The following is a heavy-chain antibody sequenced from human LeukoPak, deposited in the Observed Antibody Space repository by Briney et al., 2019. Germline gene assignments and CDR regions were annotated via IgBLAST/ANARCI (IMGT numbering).Heavy chain of an antibody. CDR2: IRYDGSNK. CDR3: AKAGGYSSGWYGYFDY. J-gene: IGHJ4*02. Sequence: LTGGSLRLSCAASGFTFSSYGMHWVRQAPGKGLEWVAFIRYDGSNKYYADSVKGRFTISRDNSKNTLYLQMNSLRAEDTAVYYCAKAGGYSSGWYGYFDYWGQGTLVTVSS. CDR1: GFTFSSYG. D-gene: IGHD6-19*01. V-gene: IGHV3-30*02.